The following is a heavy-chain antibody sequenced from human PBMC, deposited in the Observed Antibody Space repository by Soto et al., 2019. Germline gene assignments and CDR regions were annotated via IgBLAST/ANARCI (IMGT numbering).Heavy chain of an antibody. V-gene: IGHV1-69*13. Sequence: GASVKVSCKASGGTFSSYAISWVRQAPGQGLEWMGGIIPIFGTANYAQKFQGRVTITADESTSTAYMELSSLRSEDTAVYYCARDPTTVTRDDAFDIWGQGTMVTVSS. CDR2: IIPIFGTA. D-gene: IGHD4-17*01. J-gene: IGHJ3*02. CDR1: GGTFSSYA. CDR3: ARDPTTVTRDDAFDI.